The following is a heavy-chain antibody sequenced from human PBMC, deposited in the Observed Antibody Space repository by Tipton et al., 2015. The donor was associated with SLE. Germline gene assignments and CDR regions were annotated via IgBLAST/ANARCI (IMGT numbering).Heavy chain of an antibody. CDR3: ARVGALRNYFHYYLDV. CDR1: GGSFSGYY. D-gene: IGHD1-14*01. V-gene: IGHV4-34*01. CDR2: ITRYGNT. Sequence: AGLVKPSETLSLSCAVYGGSFSGYYWTWIRQSPGKGLEWIGDITRYGNTNCDPSLKSRVTISVDTSKNQFSLKLSSVTAADTAVYYCARVGALRNYFHYYLDVWGKGTTVTVSS. J-gene: IGHJ6*03.